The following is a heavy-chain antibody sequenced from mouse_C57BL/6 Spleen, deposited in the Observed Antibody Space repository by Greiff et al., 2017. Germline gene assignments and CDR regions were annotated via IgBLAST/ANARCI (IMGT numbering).Heavy chain of an antibody. CDR1: GFNIKDYY. Sequence: VQLQQSGAELVKPGASVKLSCTASGFNIKDYYMHWVKQRTEQGLEWIGRIDPEDGETKYAPKFQGKATITADTSSNTAYLQLSSLTSEDTAVYYCACYYGSSWDYYAMDYWGQGTSVTVSS. V-gene: IGHV14-2*01. CDR3: ACYYGSSWDYYAMDY. J-gene: IGHJ4*01. D-gene: IGHD1-1*01. CDR2: IDPEDGET.